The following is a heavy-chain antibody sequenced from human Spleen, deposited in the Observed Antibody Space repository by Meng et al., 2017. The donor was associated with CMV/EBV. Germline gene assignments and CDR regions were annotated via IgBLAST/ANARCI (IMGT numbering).Heavy chain of an antibody. CDR3: TRAYDFWSGYYTGGVDY. CDR2: IRDNANNYAT. J-gene: IGHJ4*02. D-gene: IGHD3-3*01. V-gene: IGHV3-73*01. Sequence: FGGLGMHWGREASGKGMEWVGRIRDNANNYATEYGASVKGRFTISRDDSENTAYLQMNRLKTEDTAVYYCTRAYDFWSGYYTGGVDYWGQGTLVTVSS. CDR1: FGGLG.